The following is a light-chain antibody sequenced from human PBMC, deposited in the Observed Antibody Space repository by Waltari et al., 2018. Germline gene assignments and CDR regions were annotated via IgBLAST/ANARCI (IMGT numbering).Light chain of an antibody. CDR1: QVIGNA. V-gene: IGKV1-NL1*01. CDR2: AAS. Sequence: DIKMNQSPSSLYASVGDRVTITCRASQVIGNALAWYQQKPGKAPKLLFYAASRLESGVPSRFSGSGSGTDYTLTISSLQPEDFATYYCQQYYSIALNFGGGTKVEIK. CDR3: QQYYSIALN. J-gene: IGKJ4*01.